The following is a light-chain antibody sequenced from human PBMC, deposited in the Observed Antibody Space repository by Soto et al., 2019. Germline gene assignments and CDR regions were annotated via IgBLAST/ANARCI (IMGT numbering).Light chain of an antibody. CDR2: EVT. J-gene: IGLJ2*01. CDR3: SSYTSSSARVV. CDR1: SSDVGDYDY. V-gene: IGLV2-14*01. Sequence: QSALTQPASVSGSPGQSITISCTGTSSDVGDYDYVSWYQHHPGKAPKLIIYEVTNRPSGVSNRFSGSKSGNTASLTISGLQAKDEADYYCSSYTSSSARVVFGGGTQLTVL.